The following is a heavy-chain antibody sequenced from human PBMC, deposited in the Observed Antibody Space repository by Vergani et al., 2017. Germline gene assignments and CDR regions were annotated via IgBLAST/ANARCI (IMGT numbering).Heavy chain of an antibody. D-gene: IGHD1-26*01. J-gene: IGHJ4*02. CDR3: TRLIVGATTFDY. CDR2: NRSKANSYAT. V-gene: IGHV3-73*02. Sequence: EVQLVESGGGLVQPGGSLKLSCAASGFTFSGSAMHWVRQASGKGLEWVGRNRSKANSYATAYAASVKGRFTISRDDSKHTAYLQMNSLKTEDTAVYYCTRLIVGATTFDYWGQGTLVTVSS. CDR1: GFTFSGSA.